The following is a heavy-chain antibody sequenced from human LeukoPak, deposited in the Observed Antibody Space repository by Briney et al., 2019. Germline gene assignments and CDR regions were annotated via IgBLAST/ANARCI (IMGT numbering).Heavy chain of an antibody. CDR3: ARHASLLDGVNA. J-gene: IGHJ5*02. CDR2: IYHSGST. Sequence: SETLSLTCAVSGYSISSGYYWGWIRQPPGKGPEWIGSIYHSGSTYYNPSLKSRVTISVDTSKNQFSLKLSSVTAADTAVYYCARHASLLDGVNAWGQGTLVTVSS. V-gene: IGHV4-38-2*01. CDR1: GYSISSGYY. D-gene: IGHD2-8*01.